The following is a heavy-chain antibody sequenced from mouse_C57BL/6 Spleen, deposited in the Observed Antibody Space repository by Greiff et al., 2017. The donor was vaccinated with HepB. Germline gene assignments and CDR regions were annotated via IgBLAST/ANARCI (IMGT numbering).Heavy chain of an antibody. D-gene: IGHD1-1*01. CDR2: ISSGSSTI. Sequence: EVNVVESGGGLVKPGGSLKLSCAASGFTFSDYGMHWVRQAPEKGLEWVAYISSGSSTIYYADTVKGRFTISRDNAKNTLFLQMTSLRSEDTAMYYCARNYYGSEGAMDYWGQGTSVTVSS. CDR3: ARNYYGSEGAMDY. J-gene: IGHJ4*01. V-gene: IGHV5-17*01. CDR1: GFTFSDYG.